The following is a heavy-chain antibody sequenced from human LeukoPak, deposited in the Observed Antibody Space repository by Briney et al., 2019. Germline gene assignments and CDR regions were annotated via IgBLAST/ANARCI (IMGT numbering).Heavy chain of an antibody. CDR2: MNPNSGNT. D-gene: IGHD2-2*01. Sequence: GASVKVSCKASGYTFTSYDINWVRQATGQGLEWMGWMNPNSGNTGYARKFQGRVTMTRNTSISTAYMELSSLRSEDTAVYYCATGDVVVPAADDAFDIWGQGTMVTVSS. CDR1: GYTFTSYD. J-gene: IGHJ3*02. CDR3: ATGDVVVPAADDAFDI. V-gene: IGHV1-8*01.